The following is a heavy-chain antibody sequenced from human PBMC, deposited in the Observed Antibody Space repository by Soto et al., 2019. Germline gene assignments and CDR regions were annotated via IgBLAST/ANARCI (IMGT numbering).Heavy chain of an antibody. D-gene: IGHD3-10*01. V-gene: IGHV3-15*01. CDR1: GFTFSNAW. J-gene: IGHJ4*02. CDR3: ILLWFGELSGWVDY. Sequence: PGGSLRLSCAASGFTFSNAWMSWVRQAPGKGLEWVGRIKSKTDGGTTDYAAPVKGRFTISRDDSKNTLYLQMNSLKTEDTAVYYCILLWFGELSGWVDYWGQGTLVTVSS. CDR2: IKSKTDGGTT.